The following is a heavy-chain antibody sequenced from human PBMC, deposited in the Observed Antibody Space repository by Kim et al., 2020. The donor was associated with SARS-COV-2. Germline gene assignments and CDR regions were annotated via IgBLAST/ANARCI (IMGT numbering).Heavy chain of an antibody. CDR3: ARGYYYDSSGYYYGGYFDY. Sequence: SETLSLTCAVYGGSFSGYYWSWIRQPPGKGLEWIGEINHSGSTNYNPSLKSRVTISVDTSKNQFSLKLSSVTAADMAVYYCARGYYYDSSGYYYGGYFDYWGQGTLVTVSS. V-gene: IGHV4-34*01. CDR2: INHSGST. CDR1: GGSFSGYY. D-gene: IGHD3-22*01. J-gene: IGHJ4*02.